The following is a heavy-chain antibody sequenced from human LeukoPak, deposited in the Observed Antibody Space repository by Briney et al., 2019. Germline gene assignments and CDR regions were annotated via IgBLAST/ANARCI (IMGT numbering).Heavy chain of an antibody. CDR3: ARAEGVVVVPAAIREEGWFDP. D-gene: IGHD2-2*02. Sequence: WASVTVSCKASGYTFTSYYMHWVRQAPGQGLEWMGIINPSGGSTSYAQRFQGRVTMTRDTSTSTVYMELSSLRSEDTAVYYCARAEGVVVVPAAIREEGWFDPWGQGTLVTVSS. V-gene: IGHV1-46*01. J-gene: IGHJ5*02. CDR2: INPSGGST. CDR1: GYTFTSYY.